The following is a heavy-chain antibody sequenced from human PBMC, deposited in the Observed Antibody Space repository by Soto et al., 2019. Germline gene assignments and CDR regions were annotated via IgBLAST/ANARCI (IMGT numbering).Heavy chain of an antibody. V-gene: IGHV3-33*01. CDR3: ARDSHGNHAFDI. J-gene: IGHJ3*02. CDR2: IWYDGSNK. Sequence: TGGSLRLSCAASGFTFSSYGMHWVRQAPGKGLEWVAVIWYDGSNKYYADSVKGRFTISRDNSKNTLYLQMNSLRAEDTAVYYCARDSHGNHAFDIWGQGTMVTVSS. D-gene: IGHD1-1*01. CDR1: GFTFSSYG.